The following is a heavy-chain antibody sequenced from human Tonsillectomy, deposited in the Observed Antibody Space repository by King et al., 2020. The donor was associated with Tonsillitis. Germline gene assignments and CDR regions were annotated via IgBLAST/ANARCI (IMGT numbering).Heavy chain of an antibody. CDR1: GFTFSDHY. V-gene: IGHV3-72*01. CDR2: ARNKANSYTT. J-gene: IGHJ6*03. D-gene: IGHD3-10*01. Sequence: VQLVESGGGLVQPGGSLRLSCAASGFTFSDHYMDWVRQAPGKGLEWVGRARNKANSYTTEYAASVKGRFTISRDDSKNSLYLQMNSLKTEDTAVYYCARVYGSGSFDHYYYYYMDV. CDR3: ARVYGSGSFDHYYYYYMDV.